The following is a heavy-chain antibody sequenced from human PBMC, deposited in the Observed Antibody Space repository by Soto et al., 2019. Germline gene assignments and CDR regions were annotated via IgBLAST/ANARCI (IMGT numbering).Heavy chain of an antibody. D-gene: IGHD3-22*01. V-gene: IGHV4-30-4*02. CDR2: IHSSGSI. Sequence: PSDPLSLTCTASGGSICSDDYPRSRPPQAPRRGLEWIGYIHSSGSIYYNPSLKSRATMSIDTARNQFSLKVSSVTVADTAVYYCARDLDGLHDDNSGPYHRPGWGQGNLVT. CDR3: ARDLDGLHDDNSGPYHRPG. CDR1: GGSICSDDYP. J-gene: IGHJ1*01.